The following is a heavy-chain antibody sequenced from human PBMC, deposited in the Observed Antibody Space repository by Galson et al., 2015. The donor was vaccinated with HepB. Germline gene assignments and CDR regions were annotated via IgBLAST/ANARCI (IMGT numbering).Heavy chain of an antibody. Sequence: SVKVSCKASGYIFSDYYMHWVRQAPGQGLEWMGWINPNSGGTYYAQKFQGRVIMTRDTSTSTLYMELSNLTSEDTATYYCTREDITGWKNIGDYWGQGTLVTVSS. V-gene: IGHV1/OR15-1*04. CDR3: TREDITGWKNIGDY. CDR2: INPNSGGT. J-gene: IGHJ4*02. CDR1: GYIFSDYY. D-gene: IGHD2/OR15-2a*01.